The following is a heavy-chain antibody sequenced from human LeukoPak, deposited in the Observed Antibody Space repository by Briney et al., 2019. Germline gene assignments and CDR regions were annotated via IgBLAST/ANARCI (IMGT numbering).Heavy chain of an antibody. Sequence: SETLSLTCTVSGGSFSSSSYYWGWIRQPPGKGLEWIGSIYYSGSTYYNPSLKSRVTISVDTSKNQFSLKLSSVTAADTAVYYCASSSSWAPGGYGMDVWGQGTTVTVSS. CDR1: GGSFSSSSYY. CDR3: ASSSSWAPGGYGMDV. CDR2: IYYSGST. D-gene: IGHD6-13*01. V-gene: IGHV4-39*01. J-gene: IGHJ6*02.